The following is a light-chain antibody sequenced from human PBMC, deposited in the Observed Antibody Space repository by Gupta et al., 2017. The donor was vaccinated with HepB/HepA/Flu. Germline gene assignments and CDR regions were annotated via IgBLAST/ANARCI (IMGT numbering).Light chain of an antibody. CDR3: QVWDSSSDHHVV. CDR2: DDS. CDR1: NIGSKS. Sequence: SYVLTQPPSVASAPGETSRITCGGNNIGSKSVHWYQQKPGQAPVLVVYDDSDRPSGMPERFSGSNTGNTATLTISRVEAGDEADYYCQVWDSSSDHHVVFGGGTKLTVL. J-gene: IGLJ2*01. V-gene: IGLV3-21*02.